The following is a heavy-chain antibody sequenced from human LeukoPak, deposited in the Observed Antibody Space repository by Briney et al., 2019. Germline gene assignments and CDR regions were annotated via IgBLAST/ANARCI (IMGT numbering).Heavy chain of an antibody. Sequence: PSQTLSLTCTVSGGSISSSSYYWGWIRQPPGKGLEWIGSIYYSGSTYYNPSLKSRVTISVDTSKNQFSLKLSSVTAADTAVYYCARGNTYCSGGSCEFDYWGQGTLVTVSS. CDR2: IYYSGST. CDR3: ARGNTYCSGGSCEFDY. CDR1: GGSISSSSYY. D-gene: IGHD2-15*01. J-gene: IGHJ4*02. V-gene: IGHV4-39*01.